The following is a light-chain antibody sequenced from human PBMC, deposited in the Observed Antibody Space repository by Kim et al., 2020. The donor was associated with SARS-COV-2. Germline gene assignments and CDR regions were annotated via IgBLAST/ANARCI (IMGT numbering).Light chain of an antibody. CDR2: GAS. Sequence: EIVMTQSPATLSLSPGERATLSCRASQSVSSNLSGCQQKPGQAPRILLYGASTRGASSPPKCSSSGACRAYTTTISSRQDEDFAVDYCQQYNNRSPCTFGQGTKVDIK. CDR3: QQYNNRSPCT. CDR1: QSVSSN. V-gene: IGKV3-15*01. J-gene: IGKJ1*01.